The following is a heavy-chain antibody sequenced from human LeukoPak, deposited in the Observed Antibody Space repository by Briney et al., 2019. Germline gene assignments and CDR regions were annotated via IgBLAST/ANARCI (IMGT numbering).Heavy chain of an antibody. Sequence: ASVKVSCKASGYTFTSYGISWVRQAPGQGLEWMGWISAYNGNTNYAQKLQGRVTMTTDTSTSTAYMELRNLRSDDTAVYYCARVSDRVTIFGVVIIPADYWGQGTLVTVSS. CDR2: ISAYNGNT. J-gene: IGHJ4*02. CDR3: ARVSDRVTIFGVVIIPADY. V-gene: IGHV1-18*01. D-gene: IGHD3-3*01. CDR1: GYTFTSYG.